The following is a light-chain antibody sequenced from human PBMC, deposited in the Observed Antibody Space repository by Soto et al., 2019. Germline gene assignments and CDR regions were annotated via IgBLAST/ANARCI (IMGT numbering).Light chain of an antibody. Sequence: EIVLTQSPATLSLSPGERVTLSCRASQSVSSYLVWYQQKPGQAPRLLIYDASNRATGIPARFSGSGSGTDFTLTISSLEPEDFAVYYCQQISNWPIPFGGGTKVDIK. CDR1: QSVSSY. CDR2: DAS. J-gene: IGKJ4*01. CDR3: QQISNWPIP. V-gene: IGKV3-11*01.